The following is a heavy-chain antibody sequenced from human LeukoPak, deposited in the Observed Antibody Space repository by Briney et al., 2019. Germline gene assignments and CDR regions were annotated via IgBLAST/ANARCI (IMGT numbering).Heavy chain of an antibody. CDR2: IDWDDDK. Sequence: SGPALVKPTQTLTLTCTFSGFSLSTSGMCVSWIRQPPEKALEWLAHIDWDDDKYYSTSLKTRLTISKDTSKNQVVLTMTNMDPVDTATYYCARVDSGAYHFDYWGQGTLVTVSS. J-gene: IGHJ4*02. V-gene: IGHV2-70*01. CDR3: ARVDSGAYHFDY. CDR1: GFSLSTSGMC. D-gene: IGHD3-22*01.